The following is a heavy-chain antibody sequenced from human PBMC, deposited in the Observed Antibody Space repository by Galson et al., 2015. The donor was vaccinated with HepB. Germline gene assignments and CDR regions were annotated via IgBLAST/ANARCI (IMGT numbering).Heavy chain of an antibody. CDR2: ISYDGSHK. CDR3: ARAIYDYYYHYYMDV. CDR1: GFPFTTYS. V-gene: IGHV3-30-3*01. D-gene: IGHD2-2*02. J-gene: IGHJ6*03. Sequence: SLRLSCAASGFPFTTYSIHWVRQAPGKGLEWVAVISYDGSHKYYADSVQGRFTISRDNSENTLYLQMNSLRDEDTAVYYCARAIYDYYYHYYMDVWGKGTTVTVSS.